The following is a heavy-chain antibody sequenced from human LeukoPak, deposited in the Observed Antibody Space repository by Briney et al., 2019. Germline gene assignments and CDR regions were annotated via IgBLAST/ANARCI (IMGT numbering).Heavy chain of an antibody. CDR2: IYYSGST. J-gene: IGHJ5*02. Sequence: PSQTLSLTCTVSGGSISSGGYYWSWIRQHPGKGLEWIGYIYYSGSTYYNPSLKSRVTISVDTSKNQFSLKLSSVTAADTAVYYCARVPRTTGTYWFDPWGQGTLVTVSS. CDR1: GGSISSGGYY. D-gene: IGHD1-1*01. CDR3: ARVPRTTGTYWFDP. V-gene: IGHV4-31*03.